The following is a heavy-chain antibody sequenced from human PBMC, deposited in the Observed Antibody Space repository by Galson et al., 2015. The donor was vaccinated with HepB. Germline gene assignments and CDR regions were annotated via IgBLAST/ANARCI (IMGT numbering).Heavy chain of an antibody. Sequence: SVKVSCKASGCTFSSYTISWVRQAPGQGLEWMGRIIPILGIANYAQKFQGRVTITADKSTSTAYMELSSLRSEDTAVYYCAREMHQLLRPSNYYGMDVWGQGTTVTVSS. CDR3: AREMHQLLRPSNYYGMDV. V-gene: IGHV1-69*04. CDR1: GCTFSSYT. CDR2: IIPILGIA. J-gene: IGHJ6*02. D-gene: IGHD2-2*01.